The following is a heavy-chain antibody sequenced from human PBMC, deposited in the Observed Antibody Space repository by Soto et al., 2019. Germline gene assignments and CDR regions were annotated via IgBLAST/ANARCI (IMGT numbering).Heavy chain of an antibody. CDR3: AGTTSHQWYYMDV. J-gene: IGHJ6*03. V-gene: IGHV6-1*01. CDR2: TYYRSRWYN. Sequence: SQTLSLTCAISGDSVSSNSAAWNWIRLSQSRNLEGLARTYYRSRWYNDYAVSVRSRITVNPDSSKNQFSLQLTSVTLDYTAVYYCAGTTSHQWYYMDVWGKGTTVTVSS. D-gene: IGHD1-7*01. CDR1: GDSVSSNSAA.